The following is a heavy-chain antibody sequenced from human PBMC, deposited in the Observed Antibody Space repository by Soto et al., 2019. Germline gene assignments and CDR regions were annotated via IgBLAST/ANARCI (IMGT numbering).Heavy chain of an antibody. Sequence: QVQLVQSGAEVKKPGASVKVSCKASGYTFTSYGISWVRQAPGQGLEWMGWISAYDGNTNYAQKFQGRVTMTTDTSTSTAYMELRSLRSDDTAVYYCATTRAALPTDAFDIWGQGTMVTVSS. CDR2: ISAYDGNT. D-gene: IGHD6-6*01. V-gene: IGHV1-18*01. CDR1: GYTFTSYG. J-gene: IGHJ3*02. CDR3: ATTRAALPTDAFDI.